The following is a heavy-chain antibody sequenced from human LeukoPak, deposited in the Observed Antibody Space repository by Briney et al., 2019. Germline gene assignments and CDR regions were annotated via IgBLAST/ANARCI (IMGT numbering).Heavy chain of an antibody. D-gene: IGHD6-19*01. CDR3: AREGWGWSAFDI. Sequence: GGSLRLSCAATGFTFDDYGMSWVRRAPGKGLEWVSGINWNGGSTGYADTVKGRFTISRDNSKNSLYLQMNSLRAEDTALYYCAREGWGWSAFDIWGQGTMVTVSS. CDR2: INWNGGST. J-gene: IGHJ3*02. CDR1: GFTFDDYG. V-gene: IGHV3-20*04.